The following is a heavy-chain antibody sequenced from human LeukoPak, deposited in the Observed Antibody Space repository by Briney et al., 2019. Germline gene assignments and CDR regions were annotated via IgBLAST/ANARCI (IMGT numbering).Heavy chain of an antibody. J-gene: IGHJ4*02. D-gene: IGHD5-18*01. CDR3: ARSGYSYGHYFDY. Sequence: SETLSLTRTVSGGSISSYYWSWIRQPPGKGLEWIGYIYYSGSTNYNPSLKSRVTISVDTSKNQFSLKLSSVTAADTAVYYCARSGYSYGHYFDYWGQGTLVTVSS. CDR2: IYYSGST. CDR1: GGSISSYY. V-gene: IGHV4-59*01.